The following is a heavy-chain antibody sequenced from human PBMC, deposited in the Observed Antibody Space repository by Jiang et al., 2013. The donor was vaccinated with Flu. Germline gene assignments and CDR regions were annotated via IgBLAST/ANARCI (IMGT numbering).Heavy chain of an antibody. CDR1: GFTFSTYV. Sequence: QLVESGGGVVQPGRSLRLSCAASGFTFSTYVMHWVRLAPGKGLEWVAIISYDGSNKYYADSVKGRFTISRDNSKNTLYLQMNSLRAEDTAVYFCARASGGDHEQTYYFDYWGQGTLVTVSS. CDR3: ARASGGDHEQTYYFDY. V-gene: IGHV3-30-3*01. CDR2: ISYDGSNK. J-gene: IGHJ4*02. D-gene: IGHD3-10*01.